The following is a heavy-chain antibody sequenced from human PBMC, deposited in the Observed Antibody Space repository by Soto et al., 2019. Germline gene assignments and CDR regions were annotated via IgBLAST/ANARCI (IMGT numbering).Heavy chain of an antibody. CDR2: IIPISGTA. Sequence: GXSVKVSFKASGGTFSSYAISLVRQAPGQGLEWMGGIIPISGTANYAQKFQGRVTITADESTSTAYMELSSLRSEDTAVYYCARDDSSGYSTWGQGTLVTVSS. CDR1: GGTFSSYA. J-gene: IGHJ5*02. D-gene: IGHD3-22*01. CDR3: ARDDSSGYST. V-gene: IGHV1-69*01.